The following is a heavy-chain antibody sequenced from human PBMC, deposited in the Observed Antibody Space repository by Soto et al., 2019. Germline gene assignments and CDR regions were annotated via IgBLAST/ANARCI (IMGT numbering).Heavy chain of an antibody. CDR2: ISYDGSNK. CDR1: GFTFSSYG. Sequence: GGSLRLSCAASGFTFSSYGMHWVRQAPGKGLEWVAVISYDGSNKYYADSVKGRFTISRDNSKNTLYLQMNSLRAEDTAVYYCAKDGSYDILTGYYNDAFDIWGQGTMVTVSS. D-gene: IGHD3-9*01. CDR3: AKDGSYDILTGYYNDAFDI. J-gene: IGHJ3*02. V-gene: IGHV3-30*18.